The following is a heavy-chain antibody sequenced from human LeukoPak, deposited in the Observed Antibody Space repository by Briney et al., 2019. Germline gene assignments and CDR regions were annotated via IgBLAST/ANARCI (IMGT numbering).Heavy chain of an antibody. CDR1: AFTFRSYA. CDR2: ISGSGGST. D-gene: IGHD1-20*01. V-gene: IGHV3-23*01. Sequence: GGSLRLSCAASAFTFRSYAMSWVRQAGGKGLEWASAISGSGGSTYYADSVKGRFTISRDNSKNTLYLQMSSLRAEDTAVYYCAKPKDNSLYCFDHWGQGTLVTVSS. CDR3: AKPKDNSLYCFDH. J-gene: IGHJ4*02.